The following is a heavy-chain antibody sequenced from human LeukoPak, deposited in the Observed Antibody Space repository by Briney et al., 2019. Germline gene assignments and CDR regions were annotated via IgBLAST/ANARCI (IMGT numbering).Heavy chain of an antibody. D-gene: IGHD6-6*01. V-gene: IGHV1-18*01. CDR1: GYTFTNYG. J-gene: IGHJ5*02. CDR2: ISAYNGNT. Sequence: ASVKVSCKASGYTFTNYGISWVRQAPGQGLEWMGWISAYNGNTNYAQKLQGRATMTTDTSTSTAYMELRSLRSDDTAVYYCARVKVRGAARPDSWFDPWGQGTLVTVSS. CDR3: ARVKVRGAARPDSWFDP.